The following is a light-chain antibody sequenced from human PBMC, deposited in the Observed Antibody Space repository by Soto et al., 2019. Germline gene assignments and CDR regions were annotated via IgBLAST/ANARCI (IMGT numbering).Light chain of an antibody. J-gene: IGLJ2*01. Sequence: QSVLTQPPSVSGAPGQRVTIYCTGSSSNIGAGYDVHWYQQLPGTAPKLLIYGNSNRPSGVPDRFSGSTSGTSAPLAITGLQAEDEADYYCQSYDSSLSVVVFGGGTKLTVL. CDR2: GNS. CDR3: QSYDSSLSVVV. CDR1: SSNIGAGYD. V-gene: IGLV1-40*01.